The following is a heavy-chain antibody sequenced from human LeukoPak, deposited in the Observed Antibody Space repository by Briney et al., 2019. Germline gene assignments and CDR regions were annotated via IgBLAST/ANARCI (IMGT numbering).Heavy chain of an antibody. CDR1: GDSMSSGDYF. D-gene: IGHD3-10*01. CDR2: IYYSGYT. J-gene: IGHJ6*03. V-gene: IGHV4-61*08. CDR3: ARTTMVRGTYYMDV. Sequence: PSETLSLTCTVSGDSMSSGDYFWSWIRQPPGKGLEWIGYIYYSGYTNYNPSLKSRVTISVDTSKNQFSLKLSSVTAADTAVYYCARTTMVRGTYYMDVWGKGTTVTISS.